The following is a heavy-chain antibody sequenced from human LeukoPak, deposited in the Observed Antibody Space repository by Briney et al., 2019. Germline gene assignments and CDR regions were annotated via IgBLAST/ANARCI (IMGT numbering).Heavy chain of an antibody. CDR3: AKASAYYYGEYYFDY. D-gene: IGHD3-10*01. V-gene: IGHV3-23*01. CDR1: GFTFSSYA. Sequence: PGGSLRLSCAASGFTFSSYAMNWVRQAPGKGLEWVSGISGSGGSTNYADSVKGRFTISRDNSKNTLYLQMNSLRAEDTAVYYCAKASAYYYGEYYFDYWGQGTLVTVSS. J-gene: IGHJ4*02. CDR2: ISGSGGST.